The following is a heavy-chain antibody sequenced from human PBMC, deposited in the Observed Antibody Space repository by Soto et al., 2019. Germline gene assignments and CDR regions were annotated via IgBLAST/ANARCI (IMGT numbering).Heavy chain of an antibody. V-gene: IGHV3-53*01. Sequence: GGSLRLSCAASVFAVVGFYMNWVRQAPGKGLEWVAVMFTTGTTYYADSVKGRFTISRDDSKNTLYLQMNSLRAEDTAVYYCARERYSYGFDYWGQGTVVTVSS. CDR2: MFTTGTT. CDR1: VFAVVGFY. CDR3: ARERYSYGFDY. D-gene: IGHD5-18*01. J-gene: IGHJ4*02.